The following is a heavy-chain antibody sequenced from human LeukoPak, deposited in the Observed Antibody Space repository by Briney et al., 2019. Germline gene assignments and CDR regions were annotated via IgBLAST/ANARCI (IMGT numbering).Heavy chain of an antibody. Sequence: SETLSLTCTVSGGSISSSSYYWGWLRQPPGKGLEGIGSIYYSGSTYYNPSLKRRVTISVDTSKNQFSLKLSSVTAADTAVYYCARVGSSSARGYYYYMDVWGKGTTVTVSS. V-gene: IGHV4-39*07. CDR3: ARVGSSSARGYYYYMDV. CDR1: GGSISSSSYY. CDR2: IYYSGST. J-gene: IGHJ6*03. D-gene: IGHD6-6*01.